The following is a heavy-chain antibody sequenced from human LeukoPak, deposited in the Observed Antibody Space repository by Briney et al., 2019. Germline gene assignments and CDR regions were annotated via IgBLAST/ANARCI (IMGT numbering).Heavy chain of an antibody. Sequence: ASVKVSCKASGYTFTSYDINWVRQATGQGLEWMGWMNPNSGNTGYAQKFQGRVTMTRNTSISTACMELSSLRSEDTAVYYCARPVTSSCYSLDYWGQGTLVTVSS. D-gene: IGHD2-15*01. CDR3: ARPVTSSCYSLDY. CDR2: MNPNSGNT. J-gene: IGHJ4*02. CDR1: GYTFTSYD. V-gene: IGHV1-8*01.